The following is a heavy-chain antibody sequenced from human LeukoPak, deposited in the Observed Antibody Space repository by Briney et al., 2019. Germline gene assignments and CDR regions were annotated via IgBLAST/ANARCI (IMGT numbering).Heavy chain of an antibody. J-gene: IGHJ5*02. V-gene: IGHV1-2*02. D-gene: IGHD2-2*01. CDR2: INPNSGGT. Sequence: ASVKVSCKASGYSFTNYYLHWVRQAPGQGLEWMGWINPNSGGTNYAQKFQGRVTMTRDTSISTAYMELSRLRSDDTAVYYCARDCSSTSCYHDWFDPWGQGTLVTVSS. CDR3: ARDCSSTSCYHDWFDP. CDR1: GYSFTNYY.